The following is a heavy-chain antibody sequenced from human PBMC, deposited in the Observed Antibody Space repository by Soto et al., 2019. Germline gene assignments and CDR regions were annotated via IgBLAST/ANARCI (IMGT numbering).Heavy chain of an antibody. CDR1: GFSFSSYT. Sequence: GGSLRLSCVAPGFSFSSYTMNWVRQAPGKGLEWVSGVSGNGGNTYYADSVKGRFSISRDNSKNTLYLQLNSLRAEDTAIYYCAKDRMGASGWFDPWGQGTPVTVSS. CDR2: VSGNGGNT. V-gene: IGHV3-23*01. CDR3: AKDRMGASGWFDP. D-gene: IGHD1-26*01. J-gene: IGHJ5*02.